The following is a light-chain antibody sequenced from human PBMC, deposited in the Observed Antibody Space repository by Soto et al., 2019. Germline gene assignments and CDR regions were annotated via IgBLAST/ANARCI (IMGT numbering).Light chain of an antibody. Sequence: EIVLTQSPCTVSLSPGERATLSCRASQSVSSYLAWYQQKPGQAPRLLIYDASNRATGIPARFSGSGSGTDFTLTISSLEPEDFAVYYCQQRSKWPPDYRTFGQGTNVDIK. CDR3: QQRSKWPPDYRT. V-gene: IGKV3-11*01. CDR1: QSVSSY. CDR2: DAS. J-gene: IGKJ1*01.